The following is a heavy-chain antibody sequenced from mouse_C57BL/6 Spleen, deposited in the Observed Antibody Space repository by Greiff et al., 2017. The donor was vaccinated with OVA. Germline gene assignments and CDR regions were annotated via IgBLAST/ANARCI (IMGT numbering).Heavy chain of an antibody. CDR1: GYTFTSYG. J-gene: IGHJ4*01. CDR2: IYPRSGNT. V-gene: IGHV1-81*01. D-gene: IGHD3-1*01. Sequence: QVQLQQSGAELARPGASVKLSCKASGYTFTSYGISWVKQRPGQGLEWIGEIYPRSGNTYYNEKFKGKATLTADKSSSTAYMELRSLTSEDSAVYFCARLGRGAMDYWGQGTSVTVSS. CDR3: ARLGRGAMDY.